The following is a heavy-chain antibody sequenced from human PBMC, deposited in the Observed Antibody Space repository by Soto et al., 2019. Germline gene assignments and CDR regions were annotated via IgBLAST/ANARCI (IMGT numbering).Heavy chain of an antibody. CDR1: GFTFSSYD. Sequence: GGSLRLSCAASGFTFSSYDMHWVRQAPGKGLEWVSYISSGSSRIFYADSAKGRFTISRDNARHSLYLQMNSLRDEDTAVYYCARVIYGGWATVKDYYYYAMDVWGQGTTVTVSS. D-gene: IGHD5-12*01. V-gene: IGHV3-48*02. CDR2: ISSGSSRI. CDR3: ARVIYGGWATVKDYYYYAMDV. J-gene: IGHJ6*02.